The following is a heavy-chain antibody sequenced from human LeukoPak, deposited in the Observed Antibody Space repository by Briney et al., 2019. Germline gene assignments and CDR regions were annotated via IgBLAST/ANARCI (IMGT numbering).Heavy chain of an antibody. CDR1: GFTFSSYS. CDR3: ARDFPDSSSRYWYFDL. V-gene: IGHV3-48*04. CDR2: ISSSGSTI. D-gene: IGHD6-13*01. Sequence: GGSLRLSCAASGFTFSSYSMNWVRQAPGKGLEWVSYISSSGSTIYYADSVKGRFTISRDNAKNSLYLQMNSLRAEDTAVYYCARDFPDSSSRYWYFDLWGRGTLVTVSS. J-gene: IGHJ2*01.